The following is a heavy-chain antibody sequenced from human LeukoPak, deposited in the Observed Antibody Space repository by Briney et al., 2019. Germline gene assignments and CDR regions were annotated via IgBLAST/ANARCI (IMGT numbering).Heavy chain of an antibody. D-gene: IGHD3-3*01. CDR3: AREPYDFWSGPDAFDI. J-gene: IGHJ3*02. CDR2: IYYSGST. CDR1: GGSISSYY. Sequence: SETLSLACTVSGGSISSYYWSWIRQPPGKGLEWIGYIYYSGSTNYNPSLKSRVTISVDTSKNQFSLKLSSVTAADTAVYYCAREPYDFWSGPDAFDIWGQGTMVTVSS. V-gene: IGHV4-59*01.